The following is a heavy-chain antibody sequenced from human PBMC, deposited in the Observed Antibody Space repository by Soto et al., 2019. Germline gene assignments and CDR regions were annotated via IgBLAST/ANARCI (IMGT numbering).Heavy chain of an antibody. V-gene: IGHV3-30*18. Sequence: VGSLRLSCAASGFTFSSYGMHWVRQAPGKGLEWVAVISHDGSNKYYADSVKGRFTISRDNSKNTLYLQMNSLRAEDTAVYYCAKDPYYYDSSGYYDAKGYFDYWGQGTLVTVSS. CDR3: AKDPYYYDSSGYYDAKGYFDY. D-gene: IGHD3-22*01. CDR2: ISHDGSNK. J-gene: IGHJ4*02. CDR1: GFTFSSYG.